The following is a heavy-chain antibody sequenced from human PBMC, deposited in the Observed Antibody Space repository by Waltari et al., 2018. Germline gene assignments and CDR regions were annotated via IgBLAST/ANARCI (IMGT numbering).Heavy chain of an antibody. J-gene: IGHJ6*02. D-gene: IGHD3-3*01. CDR3: ARDRVAVFGVAMGVNYYAALHV. CDR1: GSTFKTYA. V-gene: IGHV1-69*01. CDR2: FIPLFANA. Sequence: QVQMVQAGAAVKKPGSAVKDSCKTSGSTFKTYATNWVRPAHGRGLGWIGGFIPLFANANYARKFRGSVTSSADEATSTAYTELGSLRSGDTAVYYCARDRVAVFGVAMGVNYYAALHVRGQGSTVTVSS.